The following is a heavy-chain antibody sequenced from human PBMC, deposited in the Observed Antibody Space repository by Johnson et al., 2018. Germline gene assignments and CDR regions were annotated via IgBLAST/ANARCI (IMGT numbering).Heavy chain of an antibody. V-gene: IGHV3-23*01. J-gene: IGHJ3*02. Sequence: VQLQESGGGLVQPGGSLRLSCAASGFTFSTYWMHWVRQAPGKGLDWVSTISGSGVSTYYADSVKGRFTVSRDNSKNTLYLQMNSLRAGDTAVYYCAKGGWSHDALDMWGQGTRVTVSS. CDR3: AKGGWSHDALDM. CDR1: GFTFSTYW. CDR2: ISGSGVST.